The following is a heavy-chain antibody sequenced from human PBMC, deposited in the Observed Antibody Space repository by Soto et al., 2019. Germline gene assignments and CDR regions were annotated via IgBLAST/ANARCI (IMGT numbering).Heavy chain of an antibody. V-gene: IGHV3-30*18. D-gene: IGHD6-6*01. CDR2: ISYDGSNK. CDR3: AKDPRGIGIAARYYYYYGMDV. Sequence: GGTLRLSCAASGFTFSSYDMHWVRQAPGKGLEWVAVISYDGSNKYYADSVKGRFTISRDNSKNTLYLQMNSRRAEDTAVYYCAKDPRGIGIAARYYYYYGMDVWGQGTTVTVSS. CDR1: GFTFSSYD. J-gene: IGHJ6*02.